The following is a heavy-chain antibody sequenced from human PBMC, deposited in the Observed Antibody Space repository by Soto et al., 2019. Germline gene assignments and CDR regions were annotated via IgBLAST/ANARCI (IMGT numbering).Heavy chain of an antibody. CDR2: NYYSGST. J-gene: IGHJ4*02. CDR3: ARVRGTAGKRYFDY. Sequence: AETLSLTCTVSGGSMIAYYWNWIRQPPGKGLEWIGYNYYSGSTTYNTSLKSRVTISVDSTKNQFSLKLHSVAPADAAVYYCARVRGTAGKRYFDYWGPGTLVTVSS. CDR1: GGSMIAYY. V-gene: IGHV4-59*01. D-gene: IGHD6-25*01.